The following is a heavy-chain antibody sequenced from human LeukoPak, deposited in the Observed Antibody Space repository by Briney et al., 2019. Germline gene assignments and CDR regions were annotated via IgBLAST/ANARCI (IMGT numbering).Heavy chain of an antibody. CDR1: DDSITMYY. J-gene: IGHJ4*02. CDR3: ARHYYGSGRD. Sequence: PSETLSLTCSVSDDSITMYYWTWIRQPPGKGLEWIGEINHSGSTNYNPSLKSRVTISVDTSKNQFSLKLSSVTAADTAVYYCARHYYGSGRDWGQGTLVTVSS. V-gene: IGHV4-34*01. D-gene: IGHD3-10*01. CDR2: INHSGST.